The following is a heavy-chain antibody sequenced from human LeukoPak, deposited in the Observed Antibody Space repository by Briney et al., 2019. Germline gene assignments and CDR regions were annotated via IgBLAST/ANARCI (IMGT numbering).Heavy chain of an antibody. V-gene: IGHV3-23*01. CDR2: ISGSGGST. D-gene: IGHD6-19*01. Sequence: GGSLRLSCAASGFTFSSYVMSWVRQAPGKGLEWVSAISGSGGSTYYADSVKGRFTISRDNSKNTLYLQMNSLRAEDTAVYYCAKKSRSIAVAGTAWYFDLWGRGTLVTVSS. CDR3: AKKSRSIAVAGTAWYFDL. J-gene: IGHJ2*01. CDR1: GFTFSSYV.